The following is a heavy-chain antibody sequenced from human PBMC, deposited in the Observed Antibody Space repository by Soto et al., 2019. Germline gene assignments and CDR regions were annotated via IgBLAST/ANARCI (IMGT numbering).Heavy chain of an antibody. CDR1: GGSISSDY. CDR3: ARDSVGSGYD. CDR2: IYYSGYT. Sequence: QVQLQESGPGLVKPSETLSLTCTVSGGSISSDYWSWIRQPPGKRLEWIGYIYYSGYTNYNPSLTSRVTTSVATSKNHFSLELRSVTAADTAVYYCARDSVGSGYDWGQGTLVTVSS. D-gene: IGHD5-12*01. J-gene: IGHJ4*02. V-gene: IGHV4-59*01.